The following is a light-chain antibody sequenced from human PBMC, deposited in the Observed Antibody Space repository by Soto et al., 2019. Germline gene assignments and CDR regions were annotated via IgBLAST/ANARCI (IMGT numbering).Light chain of an antibody. CDR2: AAS. CDR1: QDINRW. J-gene: IGKJ4*01. CDR3: KQSKSFPLT. V-gene: IGKV1-12*01. Sequence: DIQMTQSPSSLSASVGDRVTITCRASQDINRWLAWYQQKPGKAPKVLIYAASSLESGVPSRFSGSGSGTDFSLTISSLQPEDFATYYCKQSKSFPLTFGGGTRWIS.